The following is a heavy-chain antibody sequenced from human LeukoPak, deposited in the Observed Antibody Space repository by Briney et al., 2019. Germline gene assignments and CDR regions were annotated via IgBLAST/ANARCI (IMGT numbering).Heavy chain of an antibody. Sequence: ASVKVSCKASGYTFTSYDINWVRQATGQGLEWRGWMNPNSGNTGYAQKFQGRVTMTRNTSISTAYMELSSLRSEDTAVYYCARGRRFLEWSPTKFDYWGQGTLVTVSS. CDR3: ARGRRFLEWSPTKFDY. CDR2: MNPNSGNT. J-gene: IGHJ4*02. CDR1: GYTFTSYD. D-gene: IGHD3-3*01. V-gene: IGHV1-8*01.